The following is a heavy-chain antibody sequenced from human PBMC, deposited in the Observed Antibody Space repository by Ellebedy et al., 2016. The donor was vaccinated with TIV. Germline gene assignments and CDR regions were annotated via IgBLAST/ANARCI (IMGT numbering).Heavy chain of an antibody. V-gene: IGHV4-59*08. CDR1: GGSISSYY. Sequence: SETLSLTCTVSGGSISSYYWSWIRQPPGKGLEWIGYIYYSGSTNYNPSLKSRVTISVDTSKNQFALKLSSVTAADTAVYYCARLTYDSVWGSYRYDFWGQGTLVTVSS. CDR2: IYYSGST. D-gene: IGHD3-16*02. CDR3: ARLTYDSVWGSYRYDF. J-gene: IGHJ4*02.